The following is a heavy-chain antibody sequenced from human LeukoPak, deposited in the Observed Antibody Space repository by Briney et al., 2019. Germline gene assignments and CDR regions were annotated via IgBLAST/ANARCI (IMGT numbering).Heavy chain of an antibody. CDR3: ARGPEAGYSYGEFDY. D-gene: IGHD5-18*01. V-gene: IGHV4-34*01. CDR1: GGSFSGYY. J-gene: IGHJ4*02. CDR2: INHSGST. Sequence: SETLSLTCAVCGGSFSGYYWSWIRQPPGKGLEWIGEINHSGSTNYNPSLKSRVTISVDTSKNQFSLKLSSVTAADTAVYYCARGPEAGYSYGEFDYWGQGTLVTVSS.